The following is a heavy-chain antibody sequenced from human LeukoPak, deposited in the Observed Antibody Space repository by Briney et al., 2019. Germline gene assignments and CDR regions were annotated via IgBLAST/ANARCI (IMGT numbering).Heavy chain of an antibody. V-gene: IGHV1-2*02. D-gene: IGHD4-17*01. CDR2: INPNSGGT. CDR3: ARDDYGDYGAL. J-gene: IGHJ4*02. Sequence: ASVKVPCKASGYTFTGYYMHWVRQAPGQGLEWMGWINPNSGGTNYAQKFQGRVTMTRDTSVSTAYMELSRLRSDDTAVYYCARDDYGDYGALWGQGTLVTVSS. CDR1: GYTFTGYY.